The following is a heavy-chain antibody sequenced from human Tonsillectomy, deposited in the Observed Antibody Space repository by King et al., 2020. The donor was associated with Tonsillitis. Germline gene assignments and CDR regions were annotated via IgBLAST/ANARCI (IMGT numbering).Heavy chain of an antibody. J-gene: IGHJ3*02. Sequence: VQLVESGAEVKKPGESLKISCKGSGYSFTSYWIGWVRQMPGKGLEWMAIIYPDDSDTRYSPSFQGQVTISADKSISTAYLQWSSLKASDTAMYYCARHIVVVTATDGFDIWGQGTMVTVSS. CDR1: GYSFTSYW. CDR2: IYPDDSDT. V-gene: IGHV5-51*01. D-gene: IGHD2-21*02. CDR3: ARHIVVVTATDGFDI.